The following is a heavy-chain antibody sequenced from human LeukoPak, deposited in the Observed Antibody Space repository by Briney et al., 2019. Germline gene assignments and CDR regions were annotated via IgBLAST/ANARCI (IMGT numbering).Heavy chain of an antibody. CDR1: GFTLSSYW. J-gene: IGHJ3*02. CDR2: IKEDGSEK. Sequence: GGSLRLSCAASGFTLSSYWMSWVRQAPGKGLEWVANIKEDGSEKYYVDSVKGRFTISRDNAQNSVYLHMNSLTAEDTALYYCARDWVAGVPFDAFDIWCQGTMVSVSS. V-gene: IGHV3-7*03. CDR3: ARDWVAGVPFDAFDI. D-gene: IGHD3-10*01.